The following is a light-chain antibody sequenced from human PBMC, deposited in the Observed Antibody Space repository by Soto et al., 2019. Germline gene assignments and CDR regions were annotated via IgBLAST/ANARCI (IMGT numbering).Light chain of an antibody. CDR1: SSDVGGYNY. CDR2: DVS. CDR3: SSYTGSSGYV. J-gene: IGLJ1*01. V-gene: IGLV2-14*01. Sequence: QSALTQPASVSGSPGQSITISCTGTSSDVGGYNYVSWYQQHPGKAPKLMIYDVSNRPSGVSNRFSGSKSGNTASLTISGLQAEDEADYYCSSYTGSSGYVFGTGTKVTVL.